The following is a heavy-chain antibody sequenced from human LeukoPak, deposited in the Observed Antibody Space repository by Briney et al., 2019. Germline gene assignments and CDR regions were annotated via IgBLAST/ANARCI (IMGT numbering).Heavy chain of an antibody. CDR3: ASCWDSGYDLAFDY. D-gene: IGHD5-12*01. CDR2: IYHSGST. J-gene: IGHJ4*02. CDR1: GYSISSGYY. V-gene: IGHV4-38-2*01. Sequence: PSETLSPTCAVSGYSISSGYYWGWIRQPPGKGLEWIGSIYHSGSTYYNPSLKSRVTISVDTSKNQFSLKLSSVTAADTAVYYCASCWDSGYDLAFDYWGQGTLVTVSS.